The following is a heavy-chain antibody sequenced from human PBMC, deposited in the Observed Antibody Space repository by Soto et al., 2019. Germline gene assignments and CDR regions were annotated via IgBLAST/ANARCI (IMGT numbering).Heavy chain of an antibody. Sequence: SETLSLTCTVSGGSVSSGSYFWSWIRQPPGKGLEWLGYIYYTGNTNYNPSLKSRLTISVDSSKNQFSLKLSSVTAADTAVYYCARERAGDLTFFDSWSQGVRVTV. V-gene: IGHV4-61*01. CDR1: GGSVSSGSYF. CDR2: IYYTGNT. J-gene: IGHJ4*02. D-gene: IGHD1-26*01. CDR3: ARERAGDLTFFDS.